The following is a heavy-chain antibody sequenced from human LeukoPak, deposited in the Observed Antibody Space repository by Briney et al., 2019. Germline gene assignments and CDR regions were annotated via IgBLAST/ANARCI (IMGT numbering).Heavy chain of an antibody. CDR1: GFTLSIYA. CDR3: ARVGKAARSEWFDP. Sequence: GGSLRLSCAPSGFTLSIYAMTWVRQAPGKGLEWVSAISGGGATYYADSVKGRFTISRDNSKNTLYLQMNSLRADDTAVYYCARVGKAARSEWFDPWGQGTLVTVSS. D-gene: IGHD6-6*01. J-gene: IGHJ5*02. V-gene: IGHV3-23*01. CDR2: ISGGGAT.